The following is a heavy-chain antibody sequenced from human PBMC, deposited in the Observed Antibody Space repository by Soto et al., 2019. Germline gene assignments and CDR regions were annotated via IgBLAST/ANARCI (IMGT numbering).Heavy chain of an antibody. J-gene: IGHJ6*02. V-gene: IGHV3-30*18. D-gene: IGHD1-26*01. CDR2: ISYDGSNT. Sequence: QVQLVESGGGVVQPGWSLRLSCAASGFSISDYGMEWVRQAPGKGLEWVALISYDGSNTYYADSVKGRFTISRDNSKDTLLLQMTGLRREDTAVYYCAKGAGDRLSLGMDVWGQGTTVTVSS. CDR3: AKGAGDRLSLGMDV. CDR1: GFSISDYG.